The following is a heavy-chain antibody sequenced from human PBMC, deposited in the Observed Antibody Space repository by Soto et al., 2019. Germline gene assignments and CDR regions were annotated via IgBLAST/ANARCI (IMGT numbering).Heavy chain of an antibody. D-gene: IGHD1-26*01. CDR3: ARDLAWAFDS. CDR2: IGGSGGSI. Sequence: WGSLRLSCAASGFTFITFSINCVRQAPGKGLEWLSYIGGSGGSISYADSVKGRFTISRDNGKNTLYLQMSSLRDEDTAVYYCARDLAWAFDSWGQGALVTVSS. V-gene: IGHV3-48*02. CDR1: GFTFITFS. J-gene: IGHJ4*02.